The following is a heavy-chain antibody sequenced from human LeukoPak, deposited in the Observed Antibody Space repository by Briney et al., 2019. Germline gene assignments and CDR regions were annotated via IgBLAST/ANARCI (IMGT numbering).Heavy chain of an antibody. D-gene: IGHD6-19*01. V-gene: IGHV3-15*01. J-gene: IGHJ4*02. CDR1: GFTFSNAW. CDR2: IKSKTDGGTT. CDR3: TTYSSGWYGISGY. Sequence: PGGSPRLSCAASGFTFSNAWMSWVRQAPGKGLEWVGRIKSKTDGGTTDYAAPVKGRFTISRDDSKNTLYLQMNSLKTEDTAVYYCTTYSSGWYGISGYWGQGTLVTVSS.